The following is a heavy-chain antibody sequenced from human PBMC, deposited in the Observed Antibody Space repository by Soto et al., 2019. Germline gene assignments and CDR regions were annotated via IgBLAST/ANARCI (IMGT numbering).Heavy chain of an antibody. CDR1: GFTFSSYG. D-gene: IGHD6-19*01. Sequence: QVQLVESGGGVVQPGRSLRLSCAASGFTFSSYGMHWVRQAPGKGLEWVAGISYDGSNKYYADSVKGRFTISRDNSKNTLYLQMNSLRAEDTAVYYCARGYSSGWYYFDYWGQGTLVTVSS. CDR3: ARGYSSGWYYFDY. CDR2: ISYDGSNK. J-gene: IGHJ4*02. V-gene: IGHV3-30*03.